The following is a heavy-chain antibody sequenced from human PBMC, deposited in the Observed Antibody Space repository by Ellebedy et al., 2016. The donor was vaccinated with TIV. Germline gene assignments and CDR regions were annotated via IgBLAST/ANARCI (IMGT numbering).Heavy chain of an antibody. CDR2: ISYDGSNK. Sequence: GESLKISCAASGFTFSSYAMHWVRQAPGKGLEWVAVISYDGSNKYYADSVKGRFTISRDNSKNTLYLQMNSLRAEDTAVYYCARQGGGDHFDYWGQGTLVTVSS. J-gene: IGHJ4*02. D-gene: IGHD2-21*02. CDR1: GFTFSSYA. CDR3: ARQGGGDHFDY. V-gene: IGHV3-30*01.